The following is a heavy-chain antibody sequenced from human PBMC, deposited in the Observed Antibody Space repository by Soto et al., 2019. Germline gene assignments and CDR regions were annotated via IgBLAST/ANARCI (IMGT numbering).Heavy chain of an antibody. CDR1: GYTFTSYG. Sequence: QVQLVQSGAEVKKPGASVKVSCKASGYTFTSYGISWVRQAPGQGLEWMGWLSAYNGNTNYAQKLQGRVTMTTDTXXSXAXXELRSLRSDDTAVYYCARGSPSLWGDENYYYGMDVWGQGTTGTVSS. V-gene: IGHV1-18*01. J-gene: IGHJ6*02. CDR3: ARGSPSLWGDENYYYGMDV. CDR2: LSAYNGNT. D-gene: IGHD3-10*01.